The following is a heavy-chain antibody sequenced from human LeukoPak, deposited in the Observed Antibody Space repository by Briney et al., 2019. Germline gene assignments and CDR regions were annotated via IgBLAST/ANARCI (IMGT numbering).Heavy chain of an antibody. CDR2: IYPGDSDT. D-gene: IGHD3-9*01. CDR1: RYSFTTYW. J-gene: IGHJ6*03. V-gene: IGHV5-51*01. CDR3: ARSILTGYPYYYMDV. Sequence: GESLKISCKGSRYSFTTYWIAWVRQMPGKGLEWMGIIYPGDSDTRYSPSLQGQVTISADKSISTAYLQWSSLKASDTAMYYCARSILTGYPYYYMDVWGKGTTVTVSS.